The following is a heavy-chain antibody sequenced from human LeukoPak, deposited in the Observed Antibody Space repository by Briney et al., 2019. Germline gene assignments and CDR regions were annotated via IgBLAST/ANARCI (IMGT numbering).Heavy chain of an antibody. Sequence: PSETLSLTYTVSGGSISSSSYYWGWIRQPPGKGLEWIGSIYYSGSTYYDPSLKSRVTISVDTSKNQFSLKLSSVTAADTAVYYCARQGYYDSSGYPFDYWGQGTLVTVSS. CDR1: GGSISSSSYY. J-gene: IGHJ4*02. CDR2: IYYSGST. V-gene: IGHV4-39*01. CDR3: ARQGYYDSSGYPFDY. D-gene: IGHD3-22*01.